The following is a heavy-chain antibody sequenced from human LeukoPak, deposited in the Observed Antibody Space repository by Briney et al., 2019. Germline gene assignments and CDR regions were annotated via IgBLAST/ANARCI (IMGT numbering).Heavy chain of an antibody. CDR3: AKGGYYDSSGWTDY. D-gene: IGHD3-22*01. Sequence: PGGSLRLSCAASGFSFSTQRMHWVRQAPGKGLVWVSYINIDERITGYADSVKGRFTISRDNAKNTLYLQMNSLRAEDTAVYYCAKGGYYDSSGWTDYWGQGTLVTVSS. CDR2: INIDERIT. CDR1: GFSFSTQR. J-gene: IGHJ4*02. V-gene: IGHV3-74*01.